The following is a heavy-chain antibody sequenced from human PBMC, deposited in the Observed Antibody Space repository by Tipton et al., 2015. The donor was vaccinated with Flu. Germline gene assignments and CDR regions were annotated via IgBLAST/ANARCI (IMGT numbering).Heavy chain of an antibody. CDR3: AKGPYSGDWYRFNY. V-gene: IGHV4-61*02. D-gene: IGHD6-19*01. CDR1: GGSVTSGGYY. CDR2: IYSSGST. Sequence: TLSLTCTVSGGSVTSGGYYWSWIRQQPGKGLEWIGRIYSSGSTNYNPSLKSRVTMSVDTSRNQFSLRLTSVTAADTAVYYCAKGPYSGDWYRFNYWGQGTLVTVSS. J-gene: IGHJ4*02.